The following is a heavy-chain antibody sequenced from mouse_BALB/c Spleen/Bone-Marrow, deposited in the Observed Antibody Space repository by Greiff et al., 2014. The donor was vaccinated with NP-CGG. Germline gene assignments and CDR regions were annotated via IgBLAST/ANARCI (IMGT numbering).Heavy chain of an antibody. D-gene: IGHD2-13*01. CDR1: GFTFSSYA. CDR3: ADGDSFAY. CDR2: IYSGGST. Sequence: EVKLQESGGGLVKSGGSLKLSCAASGFTFSSYAMSWVRQTPEKRLEWVASIYSGGSTYYPDSVKGRFTISRDNARNILYLQMSSLRSEDTAMYYRADGDSFAYWGQGTLVTVSA. V-gene: IGHV5-6-5*01. J-gene: IGHJ3*01.